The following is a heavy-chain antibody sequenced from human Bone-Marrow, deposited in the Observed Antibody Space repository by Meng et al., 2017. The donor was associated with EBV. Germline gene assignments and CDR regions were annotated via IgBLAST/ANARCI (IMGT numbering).Heavy chain of an antibody. CDR2: IYHSGST. CDR3: ATRMTIFGVAPFGY. V-gene: IGHV4-4*02. CDR1: GGSHSCSNW. J-gene: IGHJ4*02. Sequence: PRLLKPSGTLSPTRAVCGGSHSCSNWWTWVRQPPGKGLEWIGEIYHSGSTNYNPSLKSRVTISVDKSKNQFSLKLSSVTAADTAVYYCATRMTIFGVAPFGYWGQGTLVTVSS. D-gene: IGHD3-3*01.